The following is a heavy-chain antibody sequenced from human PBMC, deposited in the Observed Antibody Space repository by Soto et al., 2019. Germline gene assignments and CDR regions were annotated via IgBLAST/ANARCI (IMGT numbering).Heavy chain of an antibody. Sequence: QVQLVESGGGVVQPGRSLRLSCAASGFTFSSYGMHWVRQAPGKGLEGVAVIWYDGSNKYYADSVKGRFTISRDHSKNTLYLQMNSLRAEDTAVYYCARDRGRYCSSTSCYGGDAFDIWGQGTMVTVSS. CDR1: GFTFSSYG. V-gene: IGHV3-33*01. CDR3: ARDRGRYCSSTSCYGGDAFDI. CDR2: IWYDGSNK. J-gene: IGHJ3*02. D-gene: IGHD2-2*01.